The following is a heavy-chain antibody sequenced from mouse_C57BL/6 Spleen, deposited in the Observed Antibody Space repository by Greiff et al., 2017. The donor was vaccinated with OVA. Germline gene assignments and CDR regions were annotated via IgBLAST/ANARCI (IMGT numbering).Heavy chain of an antibody. J-gene: IGHJ4*01. Sequence: QVQLQQSGPELVKPGASVKISCKASGYAFSSSWMNWVKQRPGKGLEWIGRIYPGDGDTNYNGKLKGKATLTADTSSSTAYMQHSSLTSEDSAVYFCANEGKSNYVYAMDCWGQGTSVTV. CDR2: IYPGDGDT. D-gene: IGHD2-5*01. V-gene: IGHV1-82*01. CDR1: GYAFSSSW. CDR3: ANEGKSNYVYAMDC.